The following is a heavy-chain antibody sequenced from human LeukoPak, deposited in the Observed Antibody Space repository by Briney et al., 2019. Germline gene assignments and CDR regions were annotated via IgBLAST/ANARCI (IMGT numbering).Heavy chain of an antibody. CDR1: GGSFSGYY. CDR3: ARGLPMIVVRWGAIDY. V-gene: IGHV4-34*01. D-gene: IGHD3-22*01. J-gene: IGHJ4*02. Sequence: SETLSLTCAVYGGSFSGYYWSWIRQPPGKWLEWIGEINHSGSTNYNPSLKSRVTISVDTSKNQFSLKLSSVTAADTAVYYCARGLPMIVVRWGAIDYWGQGTLVTVSS. CDR2: INHSGST.